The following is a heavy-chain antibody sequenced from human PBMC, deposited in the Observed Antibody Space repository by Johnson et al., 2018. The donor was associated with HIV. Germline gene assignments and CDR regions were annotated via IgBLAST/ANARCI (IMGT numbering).Heavy chain of an antibody. V-gene: IGHV3-NL1*01. J-gene: IGHJ3*02. D-gene: IGHD2-15*01. CDR1: GFTFSSYG. CDR3: ARERGISGGFDI. Sequence: QEKLVESGGGLVQPGGSLRLSCAASGFTFSSYGMHSVRQAPGKGLEWVSIIYSGDSTYYADSVKGRFTTSRDNSKNTLYLQMNSLRVEDTAVYYCARERGISGGFDIWGQGTMVTVSS. CDR2: IYSGDST.